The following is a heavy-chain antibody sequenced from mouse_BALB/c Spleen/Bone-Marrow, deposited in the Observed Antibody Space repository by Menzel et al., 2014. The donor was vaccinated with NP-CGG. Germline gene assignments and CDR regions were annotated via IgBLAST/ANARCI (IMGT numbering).Heavy chain of an antibody. D-gene: IGHD4-1*01. CDR1: GFNIKDYY. V-gene: IGHV14-1*02. CDR2: IDPEKGNT. J-gene: IGHJ2*01. Sequence: EVMLVESGAELVRPGALVKLSCKASGFNIKDYYLHWVKQGPERGLEWIGWIDPEKGNTKYDPKFQGKASIIADTSSNTAYLQLSSLTSEDTAVYYCARGAWARGYFDYWGQGTTLTVSS. CDR3: ARGAWARGYFDY.